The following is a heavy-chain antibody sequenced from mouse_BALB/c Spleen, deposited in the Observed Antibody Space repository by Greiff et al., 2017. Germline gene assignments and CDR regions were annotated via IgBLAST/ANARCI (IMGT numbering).Heavy chain of an antibody. CDR3: ARCYDYDSWFAY. CDR1: GDSITSGY. D-gene: IGHD2-4*01. V-gene: IGHV3-8*02. Sequence: EVQLQQSGPSLVKPSQTLSLTCSVTGDSITSGYWNWIRKFPGNKLEYMGYISYSGSTYYNPSLKSRISITRDTSKNQYYLQLNSVTTEDTATYYCARCYDYDSWFAYWGQGTLVTVSA. J-gene: IGHJ3*01. CDR2: ISYSGST.